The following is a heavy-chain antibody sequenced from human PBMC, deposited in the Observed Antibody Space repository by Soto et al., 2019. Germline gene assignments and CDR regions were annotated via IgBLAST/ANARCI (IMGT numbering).Heavy chain of an antibody. D-gene: IGHD3-10*01. CDR1: GGSFSGYY. J-gene: IGHJ5*02. V-gene: IGHV4-34*01. Sequence: PSETLSLTCAVYGGSFSGYYWSWIRQPPGKGLEWIGEINHSGSTNYNPSLKSRVTISVDTSKNQFSLKLSSVTAADTALYYCARGLGRSVRGVTWFDPWGQGTLVTVSS. CDR2: INHSGST. CDR3: ARGLGRSVRGVTWFDP.